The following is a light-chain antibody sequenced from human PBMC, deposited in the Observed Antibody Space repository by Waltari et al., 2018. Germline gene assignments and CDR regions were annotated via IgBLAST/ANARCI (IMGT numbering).Light chain of an antibody. CDR2: EVA. CDR1: QSLLHSDGKTY. Sequence: DIVMTQTPLSLSVTPGPPASISCKSSQSLLHSDGKTYLYWYLQKPDQSPQLLIYEVASRCSGVPDRFSGSGSGTDFTLKISRVEAEDVGVYYCMQGIHLPLTFGGGTKVEIK. V-gene: IGKV2-29*02. J-gene: IGKJ4*01. CDR3: MQGIHLPLT.